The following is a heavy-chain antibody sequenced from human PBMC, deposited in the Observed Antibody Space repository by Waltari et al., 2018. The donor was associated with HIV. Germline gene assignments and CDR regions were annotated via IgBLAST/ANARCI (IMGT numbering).Heavy chain of an antibody. Sequence: QVQLVQSGAEVKKPGASVKVSCKASGYTFTGYYMHWVRQAPGQGLEWMGWINPNSGGTNYAQKFQGRVTMTRDTSISTAYMELSRLRSDDTAVYYCARAHGGTMIVVVITPPGDYWGQGTLVTVSS. D-gene: IGHD3-22*01. CDR2: INPNSGGT. CDR1: GYTFTGYY. V-gene: IGHV1-2*02. CDR3: ARAHGGTMIVVVITPPGDY. J-gene: IGHJ4*02.